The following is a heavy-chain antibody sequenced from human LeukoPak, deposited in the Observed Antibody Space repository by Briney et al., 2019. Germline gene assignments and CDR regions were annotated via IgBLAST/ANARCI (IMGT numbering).Heavy chain of an antibody. J-gene: IGHJ4*02. Sequence: GGSLRLSCAASGFTFSSYAMTWVRQAPGKGLEWVSYISSSGSTIYYADSVKGRFTISRDNAKNSLYLQMNSLRAEDTAVYYCASDEGNYFDYWGQGTLVTVSS. CDR1: GFTFSSYA. CDR2: ISSSGSTI. V-gene: IGHV3-48*03. CDR3: ASDEGNYFDY.